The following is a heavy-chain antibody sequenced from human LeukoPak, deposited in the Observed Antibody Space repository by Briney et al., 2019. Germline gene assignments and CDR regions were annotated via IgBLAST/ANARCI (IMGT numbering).Heavy chain of an antibody. V-gene: IGHV1-18*01. CDR1: GYAFTSCG. CDR3: ARGFSSSIDY. D-gene: IGHD6-13*01. Sequence: ASVKLSLNATGYAFTSCGSSWVRQATRQGLEWMGWISAYNGNANYAQKLQGSVTMTTVTFTSTAYMELSSLRSEDTAVYYCARGFSSSIDYWGQGTLVTVSS. CDR2: ISAYNGNA. J-gene: IGHJ4*02.